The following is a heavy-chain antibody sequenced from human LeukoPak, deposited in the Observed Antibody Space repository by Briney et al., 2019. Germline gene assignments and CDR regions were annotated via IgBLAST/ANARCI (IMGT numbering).Heavy chain of an antibody. Sequence: SGTLSLTCAVSGGSIFSTNWWSWVRQPPGKGLEWIGQIFYSGSTSYSPSLKSRVTISMDKSKNQFSLKLSSVTAADTAVYYCARIYYGSGSYYTNWFDPWGQGTLVTVSS. CDR1: GGSIFSTNW. CDR2: IFYSGST. D-gene: IGHD3-10*01. CDR3: ARIYYGSGSYYTNWFDP. J-gene: IGHJ5*02. V-gene: IGHV4-4*02.